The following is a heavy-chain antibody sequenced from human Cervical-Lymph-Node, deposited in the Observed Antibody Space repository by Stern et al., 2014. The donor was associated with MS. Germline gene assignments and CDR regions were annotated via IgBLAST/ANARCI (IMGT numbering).Heavy chain of an antibody. CDR2: IDWDDDK. D-gene: IGHD1-26*01. Sequence: QVTLRESGPALVKPTQTLTLTCTFSGFSLSTSGMCVSWIRQPPGKALEWLALIDWDDDKYYSTSLKTRLTISKDTSENQVVLTMTNMDPVDTATYYCARASYTGSYYSFDYWGLGTLVSVSS. CDR1: GFSLSTSGMC. J-gene: IGHJ4*02. V-gene: IGHV2-70*01. CDR3: ARASYTGSYYSFDY.